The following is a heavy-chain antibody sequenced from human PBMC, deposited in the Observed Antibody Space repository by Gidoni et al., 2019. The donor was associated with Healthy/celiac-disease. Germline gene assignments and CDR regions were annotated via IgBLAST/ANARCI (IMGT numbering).Heavy chain of an antibody. CDR3: AKDPYYYDSSGVFDY. J-gene: IGHJ4*02. D-gene: IGHD3-22*01. V-gene: IGHV3-30*18. Sequence: QVQLVESGGGVVQPGRSLRLSCAASGFTFSRYGMHWVRQAPGKGLEWVAVISYDGSNKYYADSVKGRFTISRDNSKNTLYLQMNSLRAEDTAVYYCAKDPYYYDSSGVFDYWGQGTLVTVSS. CDR2: ISYDGSNK. CDR1: GFTFSRYG.